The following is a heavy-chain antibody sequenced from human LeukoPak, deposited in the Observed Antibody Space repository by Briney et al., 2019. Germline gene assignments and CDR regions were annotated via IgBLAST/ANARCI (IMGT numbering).Heavy chain of an antibody. CDR3: ARYYYGSGSYYNVGYFDY. V-gene: IGHV4-39*01. J-gene: IGHJ4*02. CDR1: GGSISSSSYY. CDR2: IYYSGST. Sequence: PSETLSLTCTVSGGSISSSSYYWGWIRQPPGKGLEWIGSIYYSGSTYYNPSLKSRVTISVDTSKNQFSLKLSSATAADTAVYYCARYYYGSGSYYNVGYFDYWGQGTLVTVSS. D-gene: IGHD3-10*01.